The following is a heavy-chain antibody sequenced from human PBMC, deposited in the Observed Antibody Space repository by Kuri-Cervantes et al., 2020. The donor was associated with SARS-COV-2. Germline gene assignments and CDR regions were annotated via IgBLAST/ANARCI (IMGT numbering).Heavy chain of an antibody. V-gene: IGHV4-39*01. D-gene: IGHD3-22*01. CDR1: GGSISSSSYY. J-gene: IGHJ3*02. CDR2: IYYSGST. CDR3: ARSRAMIVAQADAFDI. Sequence: GSLRLSCTVAGGSISSSSYYWGWIRQPPGKGLEWIGSIYYSGSTYYNPSLKSRVTISVDTSKNQFSLKLSSVTAADTAVYYCARSRAMIVAQADAFDIWGQGTMVTVSS.